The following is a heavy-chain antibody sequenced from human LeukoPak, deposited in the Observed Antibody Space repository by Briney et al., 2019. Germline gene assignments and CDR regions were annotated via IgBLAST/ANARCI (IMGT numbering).Heavy chain of an antibody. V-gene: IGHV4-4*07. J-gene: IGHJ6*03. Sequence: SETLSLTCTVSGDSMHSYYWTWIRQSPEKGLEWIGRAYSGVNAYYNPSLQSRVTISVDKSNNQFSLDLTSVTAADTALYYCAREKSGTLTRAYYYIDVWGKGITVTVSS. CDR1: GDSMHSYY. CDR2: AYSGVNA. D-gene: IGHD1-26*01. CDR3: AREKSGTLTRAYYYIDV.